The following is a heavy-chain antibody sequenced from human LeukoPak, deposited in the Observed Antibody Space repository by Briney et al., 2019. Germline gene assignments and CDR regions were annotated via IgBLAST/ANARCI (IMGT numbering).Heavy chain of an antibody. CDR2: IYHSGST. J-gene: IGHJ4*02. V-gene: IGHV4-38-2*02. D-gene: IGHD5-12*01. Sequence: SETLSLTCTVSGYSISSGYYWGWIRQPPGKGLEWFGSIYHSGSTNYNPSLKSRVTISVDTSENRFSLRLPSVTAADTAVYYCARGTYDLGSFDYWGQGTLVTVSS. CDR1: GYSISSGYY. CDR3: ARGTYDLGSFDY.